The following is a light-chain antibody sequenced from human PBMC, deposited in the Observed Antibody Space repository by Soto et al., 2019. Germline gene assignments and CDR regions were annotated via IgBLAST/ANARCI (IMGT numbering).Light chain of an antibody. Sequence: IQLTQSPSSLSASVGDRVTITCRASQDISGYVAWYQQRPGRAPQLLIYAASALQTGFPSRFSGSGSGTDFTLTITSLQPEDFGTYYCQHPKWAFGQGTTVEI. CDR2: AAS. CDR1: QDISGY. V-gene: IGKV1-9*01. CDR3: QHPKWA. J-gene: IGKJ1*01.